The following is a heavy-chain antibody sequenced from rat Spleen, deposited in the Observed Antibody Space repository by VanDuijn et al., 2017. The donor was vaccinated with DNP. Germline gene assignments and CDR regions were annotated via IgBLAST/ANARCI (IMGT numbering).Heavy chain of an antibody. CDR1: GFTFSDYY. CDR3: ARQGYYDGYYPYFDY. J-gene: IGHJ2*01. Sequence: EVQLVESGGGLVQPGRSLKLSCAASGFTFSDYYMAWVRQAPTKGLEWVASISTSGGSTYYRDSVKGRFTVSRDNAKSTLYLQMDSLRSEDTATYYCARQGYYDGYYPYFDYWGQGVMVTVSS. V-gene: IGHV5-25*01. CDR2: ISTSGGST. D-gene: IGHD1-12*03.